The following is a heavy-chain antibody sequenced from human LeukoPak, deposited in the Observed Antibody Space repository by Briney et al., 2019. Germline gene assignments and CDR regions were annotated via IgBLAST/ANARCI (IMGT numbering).Heavy chain of an antibody. D-gene: IGHD3-3*01. CDR2: TNHSGST. Sequence: SETLSLTCAVYGGSFSGYYWSWIRQPPGKGLEWIGETNHSGSTNYNPSLKSRVTISVDTSKNQFSLKLSSVTAADTAVYYCAREVWSGVYYYYGMDVWGQGTTVTVSS. J-gene: IGHJ6*02. CDR1: GGSFSGYY. CDR3: AREVWSGVYYYYGMDV. V-gene: IGHV4-34*01.